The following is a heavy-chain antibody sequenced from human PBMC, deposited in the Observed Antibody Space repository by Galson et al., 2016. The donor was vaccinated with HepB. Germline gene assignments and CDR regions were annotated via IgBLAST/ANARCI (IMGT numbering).Heavy chain of an antibody. V-gene: IGHV3-23*01. CDR3: AKSSVLVATRLLYFDV. CDR2: ISASGSDT. CDR1: GFTFNNAW. J-gene: IGHJ2*01. Sequence: SLRLSCAASGFTFNNAWMNWVRQTPEKGLEWVSGISASGSDTYYTHSVGGRFTISRDNSKNTLFLQMNSLTAEDTAVYYCAKSSVLVATRLLYFDVWGRGTRVTVSS. D-gene: IGHD2-8*02.